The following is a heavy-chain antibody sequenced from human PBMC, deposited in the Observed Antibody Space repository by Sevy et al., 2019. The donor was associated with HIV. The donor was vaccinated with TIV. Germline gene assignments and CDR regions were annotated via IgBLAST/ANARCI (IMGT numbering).Heavy chain of an antibody. CDR1: GGTFGTYT. CDR3: ARDRDITFGGGDAFDI. V-gene: IGHV1-69*13. Sequence: ASVKVSCKASGGTFGTYTISWLRQAPGHGLEWMGGIIPMFGSANYAQKFQDRVKITADESTSTAYMGLSSLRSEDSAVYYCARDRDITFGGGDAFDIWGQGTMVTVSS. D-gene: IGHD3-16*01. J-gene: IGHJ3*02. CDR2: IIPMFGSA.